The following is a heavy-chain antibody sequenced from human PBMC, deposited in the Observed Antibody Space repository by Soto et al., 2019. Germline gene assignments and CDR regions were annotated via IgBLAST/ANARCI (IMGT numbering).Heavy chain of an antibody. Sequence: GEPLKISGKGSGYNFMTYWIGWVRQMPGKGLEWMGIIYPADSDIRYSPSLEGQVTISVDTSITTAYLQWSSLKASDTAMYFCARHGSGYKMAYHGFDIWGQGTTVTVSS. J-gene: IGHJ6*02. D-gene: IGHD5-18*01. CDR1: GYNFMTYW. CDR2: IYPADSDI. V-gene: IGHV5-51*01. CDR3: ARHGSGYKMAYHGFDI.